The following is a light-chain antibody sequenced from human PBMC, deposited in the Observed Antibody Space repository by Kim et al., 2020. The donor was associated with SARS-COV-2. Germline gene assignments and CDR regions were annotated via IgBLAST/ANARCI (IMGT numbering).Light chain of an antibody. J-gene: IGKJ5*01. CDR2: KAS. V-gene: IGKV1-5*03. CDR3: QQYNSYPLT. CDR1: QSISNW. Sequence: DIQMTQSPSTLSASVGDRVTITCRASQSISNWLAWYQQKPGKVPKFLIYKASSLESGVPSRFSGSGSGTEFTLTISSLQPDDFATYYCQQYNSYPLTFGQGTRLEIK.